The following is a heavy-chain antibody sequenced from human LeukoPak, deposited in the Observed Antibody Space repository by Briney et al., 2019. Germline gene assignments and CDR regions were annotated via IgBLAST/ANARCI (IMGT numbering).Heavy chain of an antibody. CDR3: ARDHQGYCSGGSCTYFDY. D-gene: IGHD2-15*01. Sequence: GGSLRLSCAASGFTFSDYYMSWIRQAPGKGLEWVSYISSSGSTISYADSVKGRFNISRDHAQNSLYLQMNSLRAEDPAVYYCARDHQGYCSGGSCTYFDYWGQGTLLTVSS. J-gene: IGHJ4*02. V-gene: IGHV3-11*04. CDR2: ISSSGSTI. CDR1: GFTFSDYY.